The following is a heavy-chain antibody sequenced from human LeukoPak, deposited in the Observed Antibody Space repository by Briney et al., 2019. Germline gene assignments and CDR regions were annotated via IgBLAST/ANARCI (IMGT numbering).Heavy chain of an antibody. V-gene: IGHV3-23*01. J-gene: IGHJ4*02. CDR2: ISGSGTST. CDR3: AKDRYAWTSGYSYNPFDY. D-gene: IGHD5-18*01. Sequence: GGSLRLSCATSGFTFSSYAMSWVRQAPGKGLEWVSVISGSGTSTFYADPVKGRFTISRDNSKKTLYLQMNSLRAEDTAVYYCAKDRYAWTSGYSYNPFDYWGQGTLVTVSS. CDR1: GFTFSSYA.